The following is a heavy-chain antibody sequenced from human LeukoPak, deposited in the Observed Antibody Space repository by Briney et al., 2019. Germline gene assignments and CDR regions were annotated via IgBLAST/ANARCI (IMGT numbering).Heavy chain of an antibody. Sequence: ASVKVSCKASGYSFTSYGISWVRQAPGQGLEWMGWISAYNGNTNYAQKFQGRVTMTTETSTSTAYMELRSLRSDDTAVYYCAAGGLIQLWNYWGQGTLVTVSS. CDR1: GYSFTSYG. D-gene: IGHD5-18*01. J-gene: IGHJ4*02. CDR3: AAGGLIQLWNY. CDR2: ISAYNGNT. V-gene: IGHV1-18*04.